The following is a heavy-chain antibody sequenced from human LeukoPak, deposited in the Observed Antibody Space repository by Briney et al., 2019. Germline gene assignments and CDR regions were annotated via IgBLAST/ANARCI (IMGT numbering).Heavy chain of an antibody. CDR2: IYYSGST. D-gene: IGHD5-24*01. CDR1: GGSISSYY. CDR3: ARSRDGFNLDY. Sequence: PETLSLTCTVSGGSISSYYWSWIRQPPGKGLEWIGYIYYSGSTNYNPSLKSRVTISVDTSKNQFSLKLSSVTAADTAVYYCARSRDGFNLDYWGQGTLVTVSS. V-gene: IGHV4-59*08. J-gene: IGHJ4*02.